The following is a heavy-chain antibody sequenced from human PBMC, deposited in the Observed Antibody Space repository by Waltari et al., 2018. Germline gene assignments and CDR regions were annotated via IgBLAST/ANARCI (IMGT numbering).Heavy chain of an antibody. Sequence: QVQLVQSGAEGKKPGASVKVPCKASRDTVTNTDITCVRQAPGQGLEWMGWMNPKSGNIGYAQKFLGRVTTTMDISINTAYMELSRLTSEDTAVYYCAAEKWERQGGYYYFGMDVWGQGTTVTVSS. D-gene: IGHD1-26*01. V-gene: IGHV1-8*01. J-gene: IGHJ6*02. CDR2: MNPKSGNI. CDR3: AAEKWERQGGYYYFGMDV. CDR1: RDTVTNTD.